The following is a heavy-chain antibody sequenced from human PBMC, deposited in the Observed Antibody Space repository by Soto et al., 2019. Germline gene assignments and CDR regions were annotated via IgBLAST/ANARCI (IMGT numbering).Heavy chain of an antibody. J-gene: IGHJ1*01. CDR3: AICERSMIVVVSYFQH. CDR1: GGTFSSYA. CDR2: IIPIFGTA. D-gene: IGHD3-22*01. Sequence: QVQLVQSGAEVKKPGSSVKVSCKASGGTFSSYAISWVRQAPGQGLEWMGGIIPIFGTANYAQKFQGRVTITAEESTSTAYMELSSLRSEDTSVYYCAICERSMIVVVSYFQHWGQGTLVTVSS. V-gene: IGHV1-69*12.